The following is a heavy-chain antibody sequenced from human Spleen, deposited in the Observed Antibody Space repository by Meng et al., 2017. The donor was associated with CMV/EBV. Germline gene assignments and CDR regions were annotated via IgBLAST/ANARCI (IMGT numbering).Heavy chain of an antibody. D-gene: IGHD3-3*01. Sequence: TVSGSSISSGGYYWTWIRQRPGKGLEWIGYIYSGGTAFYNPSLQSRVSISVDTSKNQFSLKLSSVTAADTAVYHCARGPMTIFGVVDPWGQGTLVTVSS. J-gene: IGHJ5*02. CDR2: IYSGGTA. V-gene: IGHV4-31*02. CDR3: ARGPMTIFGVVDP. CDR1: GSSISSGGYY.